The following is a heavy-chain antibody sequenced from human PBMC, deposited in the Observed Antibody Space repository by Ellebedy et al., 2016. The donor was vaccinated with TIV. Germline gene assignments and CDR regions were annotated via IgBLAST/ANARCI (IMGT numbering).Heavy chain of an antibody. CDR1: GFNFNSYW. CDR2: IYQDGSEV. CDR3: ARDLWLVYDY. V-gene: IGHV3-7*01. Sequence: GESLKISCAASGFNFNSYWMTWVRQAPGKGLEWVANIYQDGSEVLYADSVRGRFIVSRDNAKRSLYLQLNSRRAEDTAVYYCARDLWLVYDYWGQGTLVAVSS. J-gene: IGHJ4*02. D-gene: IGHD5-12*01.